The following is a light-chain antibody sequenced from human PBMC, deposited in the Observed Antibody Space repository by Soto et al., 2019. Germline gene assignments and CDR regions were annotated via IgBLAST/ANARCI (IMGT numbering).Light chain of an antibody. J-gene: IGLJ2*01. Sequence: QSVLTQPPSVSGAPGQRVTISCTGSSSNIGADYDVHWNQQLPGTAPKLLIYGNNNRPSGVPDRFSGSKSGTSASLAITGLQAEDEADYYCQSYDNSLSGPVVFGGGTKLTVL. V-gene: IGLV1-40*01. CDR2: GNN. CDR3: QSYDNSLSGPVV. CDR1: SSNIGADYD.